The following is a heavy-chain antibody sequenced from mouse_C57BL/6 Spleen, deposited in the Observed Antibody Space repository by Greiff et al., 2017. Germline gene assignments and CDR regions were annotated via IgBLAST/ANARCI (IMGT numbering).Heavy chain of an antibody. Sequence: EVQLQESGPGLVKPSQSLSLTCSVTGYSITSGYYWNWIRQFPGNKLEWMGYISYDGSNNYNPSLKNRISITRDTSKNQFFLKLNSVTTEDTATYYGARGGAIYYYGSSRMDYWGQGTSVTVSS. CDR1: GYSITSGYY. D-gene: IGHD1-1*01. V-gene: IGHV3-6*01. CDR2: ISYDGSN. CDR3: ARGGAIYYYGSSRMDY. J-gene: IGHJ4*01.